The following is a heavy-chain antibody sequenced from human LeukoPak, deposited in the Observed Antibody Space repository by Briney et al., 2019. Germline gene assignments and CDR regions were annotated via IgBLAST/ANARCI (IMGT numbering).Heavy chain of an antibody. CDR3: AKELVVVPAALDY. CDR1: GFTFSSYG. V-gene: IGHV3-30*02. D-gene: IGHD2-2*01. J-gene: IGHJ4*02. CDR2: IRYDGSNK. Sequence: GGSLRLSCAASGFTFSSYGMHWVRQAPGKGLEWVAFIRYDGSNKYYADSVKGRFTISRDNSKNTLYLQMNSLRAEDTAVYYCAKELVVVPAALDYWGQGTLVTVPS.